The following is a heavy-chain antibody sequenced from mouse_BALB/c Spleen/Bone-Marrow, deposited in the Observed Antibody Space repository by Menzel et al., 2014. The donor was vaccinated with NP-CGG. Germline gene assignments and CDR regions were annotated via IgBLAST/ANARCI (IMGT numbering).Heavy chain of an antibody. CDR2: ISSGSSTI. V-gene: IGHV5-17*02. CDR3: ARSLLRLSYAMHY. CDR1: GFTFSSFG. D-gene: IGHD1-2*01. J-gene: IGHJ4*01. Sequence: DVKLVESGGGLVQPGGSRKLSCAASGFTFSSFGMHWVRQAPEKGLEWVAYISSGSSTIYYADTVKGRFTISRDNPKNTLFLQMTSLRSEDTAMYYCARSLLRLSYAMHYWGQGTSVTVSS.